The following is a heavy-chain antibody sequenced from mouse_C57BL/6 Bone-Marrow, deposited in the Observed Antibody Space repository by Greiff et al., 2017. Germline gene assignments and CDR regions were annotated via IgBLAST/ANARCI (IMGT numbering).Heavy chain of an antibody. Sequence: QVHVKQSGAELVKPGASVKMSCKASGYTFTSYWITWVKQRPGQGLEWIGDIYPGSGSTNYNEKFKSKATLTVDTSSSTAYMQLSSLTSEDSAVYYRARDYYYGSPDYWGQGTTLTVSS. CDR3: ARDYYYGSPDY. CDR2: IYPGSGST. CDR1: GYTFTSYW. J-gene: IGHJ2*01. D-gene: IGHD1-1*01. V-gene: IGHV1-55*01.